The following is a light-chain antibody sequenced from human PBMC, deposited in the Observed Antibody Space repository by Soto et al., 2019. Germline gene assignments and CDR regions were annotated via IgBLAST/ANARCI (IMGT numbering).Light chain of an antibody. CDR1: QSVSSL. V-gene: IGKV3-11*01. Sequence: IVLTQSQDTLSLSPGERATLSCLASQSVSSLLAWYQQKSGQPPRLLVSDASKRATGVPARFSGSGSGTDFTLIISSLEPEDFAIYYCQQRSNWPLTFGAGTKVDIK. J-gene: IGKJ4*01. CDR2: DAS. CDR3: QQRSNWPLT.